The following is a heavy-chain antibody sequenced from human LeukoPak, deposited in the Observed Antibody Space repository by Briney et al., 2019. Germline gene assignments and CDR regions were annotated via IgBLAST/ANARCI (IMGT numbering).Heavy chain of an antibody. CDR1: GFTFSSYW. J-gene: IGHJ4*02. Sequence: PGGSLRLSCAASGFTFSSYWMHSVRQAPGKGLVWVSRINTDETTTNYADPVKGRFTISRDNAKNTLYLQRNSLRADDTAAYYCARGLSGYKNSLDYWGQGAPVTVSS. CDR2: INTDETTT. CDR3: ARGLSGYKNSLDY. V-gene: IGHV3-74*01. D-gene: IGHD5-12*01.